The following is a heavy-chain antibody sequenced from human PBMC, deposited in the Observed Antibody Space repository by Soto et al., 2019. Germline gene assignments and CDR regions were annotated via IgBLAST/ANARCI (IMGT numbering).Heavy chain of an antibody. V-gene: IGHV4-61*08. Sequence: SETLSLTCTVSGGSISSGGYYWSWIRQHQGKGLEWIGYIYYSGSTNYNPSLKSRVIISVDTSKNQFSLKLSSVTAADTAVYYCARGNYDSSGYYGRYYYYGMDVWGQGTTVT. J-gene: IGHJ6*02. CDR1: GGSISSGGYY. D-gene: IGHD3-22*01. CDR3: ARGNYDSSGYYGRYYYYGMDV. CDR2: IYYSGST.